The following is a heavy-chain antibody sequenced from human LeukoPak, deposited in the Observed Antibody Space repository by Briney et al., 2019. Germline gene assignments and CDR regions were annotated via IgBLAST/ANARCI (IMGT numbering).Heavy chain of an antibody. CDR1: GFTLSSYW. J-gene: IGHJ4*02. D-gene: IGHD1-14*01. Sequence: GGSLRLSCAASGFTLSSYWMSWVRQAPGKGLELVANIKQDGSEKYYVDSVKGRFTISRDNAKNSLYLQMNSLRAEDTAVYYCARNQRRLDCWGQGTLVTVSS. CDR3: ARNQRRLDC. V-gene: IGHV3-7*01. CDR2: IKQDGSEK.